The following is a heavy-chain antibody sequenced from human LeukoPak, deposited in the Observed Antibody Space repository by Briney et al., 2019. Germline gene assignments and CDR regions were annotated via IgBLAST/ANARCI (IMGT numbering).Heavy chain of an antibody. V-gene: IGHV4-28*01. D-gene: IGHD6-25*01. CDR1: GYSISNTNY. CDR2: IHHSGNRFESGST. Sequence: KPSETLSLTCTVSGYSISNTNYWGWIRQSPGKGLEWIGSIHHSGNRFESGSTHYDPSLRSRVTVSADTSKNQFSLTLRSVTAADTAVYFCARNVSGGFFKDWSQGTLVTVSS. CDR3: ARNVSGGFFKD. J-gene: IGHJ1*01.